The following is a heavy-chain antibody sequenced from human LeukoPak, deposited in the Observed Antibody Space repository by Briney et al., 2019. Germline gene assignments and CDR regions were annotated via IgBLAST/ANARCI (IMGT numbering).Heavy chain of an antibody. Sequence: PGGSLRLSCAASGFTFSSYAMHWVRQAPGKGLEWVAVISYDGSNKYYADSVKGRFTIPRDNSKNTLYLQMNSLRAEDTAVYYCARESEWFGSSMDVWGKGTTVTVSS. CDR1: GFTFSSYA. CDR3: ARESEWFGSSMDV. CDR2: ISYDGSNK. D-gene: IGHD3-10*01. V-gene: IGHV3-30*04. J-gene: IGHJ6*04.